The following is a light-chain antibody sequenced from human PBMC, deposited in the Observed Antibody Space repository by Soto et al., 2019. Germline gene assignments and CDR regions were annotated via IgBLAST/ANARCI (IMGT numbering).Light chain of an antibody. CDR3: AAWDDSLNGWV. CDR2: SNN. V-gene: IGLV1-44*01. CDR1: SSNIGSNT. Sequence: QSVLTQPPSASGTPGQRVTISSSGSSSNIGSNTGNWYQQLPGTAPKLLIYSNNQRPSGVPDRFSGSKSGTSASLAISGLQSEDEADYYCAAWDDSLNGWVFGGGTKLTVL. J-gene: IGLJ3*02.